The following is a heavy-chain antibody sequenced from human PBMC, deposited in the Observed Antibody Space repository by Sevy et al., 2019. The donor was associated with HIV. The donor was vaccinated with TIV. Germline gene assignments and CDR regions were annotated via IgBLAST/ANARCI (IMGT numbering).Heavy chain of an antibody. CDR2: ISYDGSNK. CDR1: GFTFSSYA. CDR3: ASFTPGIAVAGTDY. V-gene: IGHV3-30*14. J-gene: IGHJ4*02. D-gene: IGHD6-19*01. Sequence: SLRLSCAASGFTFSSYAMHWVRQAPGKGLEWVAVISYDGSNKYYADSVKGRFTISRENSKNTRYLQMNSLRAEDTAVYYCASFTPGIAVAGTDYWGQGTLVTVSS.